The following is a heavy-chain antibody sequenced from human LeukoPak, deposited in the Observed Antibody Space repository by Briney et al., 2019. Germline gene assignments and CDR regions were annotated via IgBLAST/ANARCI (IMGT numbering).Heavy chain of an antibody. CDR1: GYSFTSYW. J-gene: IGHJ5*02. V-gene: IGHV5-51*01. Sequence: GESLKISCKGSGYSFTSYWIGWVRQMPGKGLEWMGIIYPGDSDTRYSPSFQGQVTISADKSISTAYLQWSSLKASDTAMYYCARGPYYDSSGSPERWFDPWGQGTLVTVSS. D-gene: IGHD3-22*01. CDR2: IYPGDSDT. CDR3: ARGPYYDSSGSPERWFDP.